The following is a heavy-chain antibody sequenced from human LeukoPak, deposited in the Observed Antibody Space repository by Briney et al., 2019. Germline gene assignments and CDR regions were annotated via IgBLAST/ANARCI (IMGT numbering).Heavy chain of an antibody. CDR2: IYYSGYT. V-gene: IGHV4-39*01. CDR1: GASISSGSYY. Sequence: KPSETLSLTCTVSGASISSGSYYWGWIRQPPGKGLEWIGTIYYSGYTYYNPSLKRRVTISVDTSKNQFSLNVSSVTAADTAVYFCARHDLDAIAAAQFDYWGQGTLVTVSS. CDR3: ARHDLDAIAAAQFDY. D-gene: IGHD6-13*01. J-gene: IGHJ4*02.